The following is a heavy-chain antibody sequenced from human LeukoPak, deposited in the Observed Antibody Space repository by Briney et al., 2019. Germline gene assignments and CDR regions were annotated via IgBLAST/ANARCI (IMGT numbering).Heavy chain of an antibody. CDR2: IHTSGST. CDR3: ARRDISTGWSFDY. V-gene: IGHV4-4*07. CDR1: GGSISNYH. Sequence: PSETLSLTCTVSGGSISNYHWSWIRQPAGKRLEWIGQIHTSGSTNYNPPLKSRVTMSIDTPENQVSLTIRSVTAADTAIYYCARRDISTGWSFDYWGQGTLVTVSS. D-gene: IGHD6-19*01. J-gene: IGHJ4*02.